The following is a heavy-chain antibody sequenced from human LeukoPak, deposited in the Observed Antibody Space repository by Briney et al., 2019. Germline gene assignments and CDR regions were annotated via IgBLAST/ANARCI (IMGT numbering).Heavy chain of an antibody. J-gene: IGHJ1*01. CDR3: ARLGVAGDPSSAEYLQH. D-gene: IGHD6-19*01. V-gene: IGHV1-18*01. Sequence: ASVKVSCKASGYTFTSYAISWVRQAPGQGLDWMGWISLYNAKTNYAQKLQGRVTMTTETSTSTAYMELMSLRSDDTAVYYCARLGVAGDPSSAEYLQHWGQGTLVTVSS. CDR2: ISLYNAKT. CDR1: GYTFTSYA.